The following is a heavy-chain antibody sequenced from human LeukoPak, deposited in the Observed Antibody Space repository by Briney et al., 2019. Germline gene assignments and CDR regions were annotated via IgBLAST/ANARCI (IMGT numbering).Heavy chain of an antibody. CDR1: GFTFNNYA. D-gene: IGHD2-8*02. CDR3: ARDTRGHPDY. J-gene: IGHJ4*02. CDR2: ISGSGGSA. Sequence: PGGSLRLSCVASGFTFNNYAMSWVRQAPGKGLEWVSTISGSGGSAYYAGSVKGRFTISRDHSKNTLYVQMNSLRAEDTAVYYCARDTRGHPDYWGQGTLVIVSS. V-gene: IGHV3-23*01.